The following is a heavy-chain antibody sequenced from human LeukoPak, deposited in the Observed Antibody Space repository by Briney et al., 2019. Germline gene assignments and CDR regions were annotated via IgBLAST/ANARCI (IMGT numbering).Heavy chain of an antibody. CDR1: GFTFSSYA. Sequence: GGSLRLSCAASGFTFSSYAMSWVRQAPGKGLEWVSVIYSGGSTYYADSVKGRFTISRHNSKNTLYLQMNSLRAEDTAVYYCARDLAAGGVRGYGMDVWGQGTTVTVSS. J-gene: IGHJ6*02. CDR2: IYSGGST. CDR3: ARDLAAGGVRGYGMDV. V-gene: IGHV3-53*04. D-gene: IGHD6-13*01.